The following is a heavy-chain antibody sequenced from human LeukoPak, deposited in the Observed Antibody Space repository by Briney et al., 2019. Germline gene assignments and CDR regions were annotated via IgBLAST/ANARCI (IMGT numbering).Heavy chain of an antibody. J-gene: IGHJ5*02. CDR3: ARVPRGFDP. Sequence: GGSLCLSCAASGFTVSSSDMSWVRQAPGKGLEWVSVINSGDATSYADSVKGRFTISRDNSKNTLSLHMNSLRAEDTAVYYCARVPRGFDPWGQGTLVTVSS. CDR1: GFTVSSSD. CDR2: INSGDAT. V-gene: IGHV3-53*01.